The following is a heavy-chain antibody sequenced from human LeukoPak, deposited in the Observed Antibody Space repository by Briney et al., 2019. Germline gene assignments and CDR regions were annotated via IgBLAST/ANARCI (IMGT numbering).Heavy chain of an antibody. D-gene: IGHD1-14*01. CDR2: ISYDGSKK. Sequence: GRSLRLSCAASGFSLSSYAIHWVRQAPGKGLEWVAIISYDGSKKYYADSVKGRFTISRDNSKNTLYLHINSLRAEDTAVYYCVKDNPLDYWGQGTLVIVSS. J-gene: IGHJ4*02. CDR1: GFSLSSYA. V-gene: IGHV3-30*04. CDR3: VKDNPLDY.